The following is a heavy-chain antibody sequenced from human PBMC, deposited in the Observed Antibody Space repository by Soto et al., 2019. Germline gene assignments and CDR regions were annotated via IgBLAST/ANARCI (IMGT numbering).Heavy chain of an antibody. Sequence: SEILSLTCTVSGGTISSSSYYWGWIRKPPGKGLEWIGSIYYSGSTYYNPSLKSRVTISVDTSKNQFSLKLSSVTAADTAVYYCAIDYYGSGSYTGGPHWGQGTLVTVSS. V-gene: IGHV4-39*02. D-gene: IGHD3-10*01. CDR3: AIDYYGSGSYTGGPH. CDR2: IYYSGST. CDR1: GGTISSSSYY. J-gene: IGHJ4*02.